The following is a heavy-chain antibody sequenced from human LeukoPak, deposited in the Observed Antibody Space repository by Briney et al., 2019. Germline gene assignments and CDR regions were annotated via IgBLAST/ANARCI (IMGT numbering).Heavy chain of an antibody. J-gene: IGHJ4*02. Sequence: TSETLFLTCTVSGGSISSYYWSWIRQPPGKGLEWIGYIYYSGSTNYNPSLKSRVTISVDTSKNQFSLKLSSVTAADTAVYYCASSPYYYDSSGYHWGQGTLVTVSS. CDR3: ASSPYYYDSSGYH. CDR1: GGSISSYY. D-gene: IGHD3-22*01. CDR2: IYYSGST. V-gene: IGHV4-59*08.